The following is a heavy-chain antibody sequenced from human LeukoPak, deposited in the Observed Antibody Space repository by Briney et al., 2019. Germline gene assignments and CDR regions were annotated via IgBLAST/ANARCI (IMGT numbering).Heavy chain of an antibody. V-gene: IGHV4-30-4*01. CDR2: IDYSGTT. J-gene: IGHJ4*02. CDR3: ARDRRSVHDY. Sequence: SQTLSLTCSVLGSSIRSGDYYWAWIRQPPGKGLEWIGYIDYSGTTRYNPSLESRLTISVDTSKHQFSLKLTSVTAADTAVYYCARDRRSVHDYWGQGTLVTVSS. CDR1: GSSIRSGDYY. D-gene: IGHD1-14*01.